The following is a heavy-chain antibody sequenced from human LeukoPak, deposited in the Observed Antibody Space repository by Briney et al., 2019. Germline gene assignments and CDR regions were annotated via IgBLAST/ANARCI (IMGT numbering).Heavy chain of an antibody. V-gene: IGHV1-46*01. Sequence: ASVKVSCKAYGYDFSNYYIHWVRQAPGQGLEWMGIINPSGGSTSYAQKFQGRVRMTKVTSTSTAYMELRSLRSDDTAVYYCARGGGSFDYWGQGTLVTVSS. CDR1: GYDFSNYY. CDR2: INPSGGST. CDR3: ARGGGSFDY. J-gene: IGHJ4*02. D-gene: IGHD3-10*01.